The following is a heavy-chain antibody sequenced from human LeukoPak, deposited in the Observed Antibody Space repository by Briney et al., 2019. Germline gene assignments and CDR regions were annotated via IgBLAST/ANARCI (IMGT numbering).Heavy chain of an antibody. D-gene: IGHD3-3*01. CDR2: IKQDGSEK. Sequence: PGGSLRLSCAASGFTFSSYWMSWVRQAPGKGLEWVANIKQDGSEKYYVDSVKGRFTISRDNAKNSLYLQMNSLRAEDTAVYYCARDVQSYDFWTGRPLDYWGQGTLVTVSS. J-gene: IGHJ4*02. CDR1: GFTFSSYW. CDR3: ARDVQSYDFWTGRPLDY. V-gene: IGHV3-7*01.